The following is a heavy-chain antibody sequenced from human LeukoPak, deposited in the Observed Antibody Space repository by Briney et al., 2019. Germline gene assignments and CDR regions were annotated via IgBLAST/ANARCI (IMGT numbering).Heavy chain of an antibody. Sequence: QPGGSLRLSCAASGFTVSSNYMSWVRQAPGKGREGGAVIYSGGSTYYADSVKGRFTISRDNSKNTLYLQMNSLRAEDTAVYYCAIGQSYSNYPLGYWGQGTLVTVSS. V-gene: IGHV3-53*01. CDR2: IYSGGST. CDR1: GFTVSSNY. CDR3: AIGQSYSNYPLGY. J-gene: IGHJ4*02. D-gene: IGHD4-11*01.